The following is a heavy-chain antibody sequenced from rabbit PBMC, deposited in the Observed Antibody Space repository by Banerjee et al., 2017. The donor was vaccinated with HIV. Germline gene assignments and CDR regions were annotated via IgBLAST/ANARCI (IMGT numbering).Heavy chain of an antibody. CDR2: INTSSGNT. J-gene: IGHJ6*01. V-gene: IGHV1S40*01. CDR3: ARYVTTNYYSL. D-gene: IGHD1-1*01. CDR1: AFSFSNKYV. Sequence: QSLEESGGDLVKPGASLTLTCTASAFSFSNKYVMCWVRQAPVKGLEWIACINTSSGNTIYANWAKGLFTISKTSSTTVTLQMTSLAAADSASYFCARYVTTNYYSLWGQGTLVTVS.